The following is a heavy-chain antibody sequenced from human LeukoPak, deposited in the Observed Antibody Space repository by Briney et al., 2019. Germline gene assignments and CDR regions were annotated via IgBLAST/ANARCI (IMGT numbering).Heavy chain of an antibody. CDR1: GFTVSSYA. D-gene: IGHD3-16*01. CDR3: ARGSLGETLDI. Sequence: GGSLRLSCAASGFTVSSYAMTWVRQAPGKGLEWVANIKQDGSEKYYVDSVKGRFTISRDNAKNSLYLQMNSLRAEDTAVYYCARGSLGETLDIWGQGTMVTVSS. CDR2: IKQDGSEK. J-gene: IGHJ3*02. V-gene: IGHV3-7*03.